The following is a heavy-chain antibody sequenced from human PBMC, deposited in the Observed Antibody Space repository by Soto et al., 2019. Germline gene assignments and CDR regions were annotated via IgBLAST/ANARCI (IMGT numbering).Heavy chain of an antibody. Sequence: CAASGIILSNHAMTWVRQAPGKGLEWVSSVSENGGVTYYADSVKGRFTISRDNSRNTLYLQMNNLRAEDTAVYYCVPGSSGTRGEDSWGPGALVTVSS. V-gene: IGHV3-23*01. CDR1: GIILSNHA. CDR2: VSENGGVT. CDR3: VPGSSGTRGEDS. D-gene: IGHD1-1*01. J-gene: IGHJ4*02.